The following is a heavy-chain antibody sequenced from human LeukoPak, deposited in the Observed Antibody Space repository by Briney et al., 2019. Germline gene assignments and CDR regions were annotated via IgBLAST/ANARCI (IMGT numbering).Heavy chain of an antibody. V-gene: IGHV3-23*01. D-gene: IGHD3-3*01. J-gene: IGHJ4*02. CDR2: ISGSSGHT. CDR1: GLTFSSYA. Sequence: GGFLRLSCAASGLTFSSYAMSWVRQAPGKGLEWVSAISGSSGHTYYADSVKGRFTISRDNSKNTLYLQMTSLRAEETAVYYCAKVGLSEMEWLLYSDHWGQGTLVTVSS. CDR3: AKVGLSEMEWLLYSDH.